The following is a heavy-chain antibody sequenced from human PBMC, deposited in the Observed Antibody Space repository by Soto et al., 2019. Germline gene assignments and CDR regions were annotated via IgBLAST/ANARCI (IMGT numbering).Heavy chain of an antibody. V-gene: IGHV3-74*01. Sequence: EVQLVESGGGLVQPGGSLRLSCVASGFTFINYWIHWVRQTPGEGLVWVSRIKGDVITTNYADSVKGRFTISRDNAKNTVFLQMNSLRAEDTAVYYCARGAFGAYYLDSWGQGTLVIVS. J-gene: IGHJ4*02. CDR2: IKGDVITT. D-gene: IGHD3-3*01. CDR3: ARGAFGAYYLDS. CDR1: GFTFINYW.